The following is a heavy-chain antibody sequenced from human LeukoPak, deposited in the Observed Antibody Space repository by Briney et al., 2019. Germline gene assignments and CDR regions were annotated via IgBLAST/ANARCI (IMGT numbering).Heavy chain of an antibody. CDR1: GGSISSSSYY. J-gene: IGHJ2*01. CDR2: IYYSGST. V-gene: IGHV4-39*01. Sequence: PSETLSLTCTVSGGSISSSSYYWGWIRQPPGKGLEWIGSIYYSGSTYYNPSLNSRVTISVDTSKNQFSLKLSSVTAADTAVYYCERAGYSYGPARYWYFDLWGRGTLVTVSS. D-gene: IGHD5-18*01. CDR3: ERAGYSYGPARYWYFDL.